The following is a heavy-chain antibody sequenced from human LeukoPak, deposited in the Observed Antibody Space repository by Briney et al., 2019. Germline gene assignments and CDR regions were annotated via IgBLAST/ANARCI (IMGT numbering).Heavy chain of an antibody. V-gene: IGHV3-66*03. D-gene: IGHD2-21*02. CDR3: ARDYVTAYCGGDCQNAFDI. CDR1: GFTVSSNS. Sequence: GGSLRLSCTVSGFTVSSNSMSWVRQAPGKGLEWVSFIYSDNTHYSDSVKGRFTISRDNSKNTLYLQMNSLRAEDTAVYYCARDYVTAYCGGDCQNAFDIWGQGTMVTVSS. J-gene: IGHJ3*02. CDR2: IYSDNT.